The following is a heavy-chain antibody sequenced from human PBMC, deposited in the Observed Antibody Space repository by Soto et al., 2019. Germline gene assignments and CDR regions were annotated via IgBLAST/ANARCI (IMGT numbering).Heavy chain of an antibody. Sequence: EVQLLESGGGLVQPGGSLRLSCAASGFTFSSYAMSWVRQAPGKGLEWVSAISGSGGSTYYADSVKGRFTISRDNSKNTLYLQMNSLRAEDTAVYYCAKDLEALYDFWSGYYAYYYYYYMDVWGKGTTVTVSS. CDR3: AKDLEALYDFWSGYYAYYYYYYMDV. CDR1: GFTFSSYA. V-gene: IGHV3-23*01. D-gene: IGHD3-3*01. J-gene: IGHJ6*03. CDR2: ISGSGGST.